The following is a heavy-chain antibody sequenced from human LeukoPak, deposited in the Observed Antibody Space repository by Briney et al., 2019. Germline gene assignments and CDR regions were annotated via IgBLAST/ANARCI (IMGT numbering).Heavy chain of an antibody. CDR1: GFTVSSNY. Sequence: GGSLRLSCAASGFTVSSNYMSWVRQAPGKGLEWVSTISGSGGSTYYADSVKGRFTISRDNSKNTLYLQMNSLRAEDTAVYYCAKDRRSPMIVVVFWFDPWGQGTLVTVSS. J-gene: IGHJ5*02. V-gene: IGHV3-23*01. D-gene: IGHD3-22*01. CDR3: AKDRRSPMIVVVFWFDP. CDR2: ISGSGGST.